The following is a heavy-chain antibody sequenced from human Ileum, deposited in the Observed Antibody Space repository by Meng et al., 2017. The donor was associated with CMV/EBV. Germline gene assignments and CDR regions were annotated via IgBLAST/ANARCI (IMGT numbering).Heavy chain of an antibody. V-gene: IGHV3-49*04. CDR1: GFNFANYT. CDR2: IRRTAYGGTT. D-gene: IGHD4-17*01. J-gene: IGHJ4*02. CDR3: SRYGVGSAVGY. Sequence: GGSLRLSCTASGFNFANYTMTWVRQAPGKGLEWVGFIRRTAYGGTTEYAASVKGRFTISRDDSKSIAYLQMNSLKTEDTAVYYCSRYGVGSAVGYWGQGTLVTVSS.